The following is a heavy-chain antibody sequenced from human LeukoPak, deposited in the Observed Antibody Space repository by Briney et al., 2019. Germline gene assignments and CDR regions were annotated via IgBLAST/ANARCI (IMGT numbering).Heavy chain of an antibody. CDR1: GGPISSNS. Sequence: PKPLSLPCLAPGGPISSNSWSWIGHPPGKELEWIGYIHYSGTTNYNPSLKSRVSISADTSENQMSLRLSSVTAADTAVHYCVRHLSGDYAWLDVWGQGTTVTVSS. CDR3: VRHLSGDYAWLDV. J-gene: IGHJ6*02. CDR2: IHYSGTT. V-gene: IGHV4-59*08. D-gene: IGHD4-17*01.